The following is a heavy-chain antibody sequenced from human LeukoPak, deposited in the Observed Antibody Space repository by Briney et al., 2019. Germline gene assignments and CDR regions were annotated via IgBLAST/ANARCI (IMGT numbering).Heavy chain of an antibody. CDR1: GYTFTSYA. D-gene: IGHD2-15*01. V-gene: IGHV1-18*01. J-gene: IGHJ6*03. CDR3: ARAGYCSGGSCYPYYYYYYMDV. Sequence: ASLKVSCKASGYTFTSYAISWVRQAPGRGLEWMGWISGHNDDTNYAQRLQGRVTMTTDTSTSTAYMELRSLRSDDTAVYYCARAGYCSGGSCYPYYYYYYMDVWGKGTTVTVSS. CDR2: ISGHNDDT.